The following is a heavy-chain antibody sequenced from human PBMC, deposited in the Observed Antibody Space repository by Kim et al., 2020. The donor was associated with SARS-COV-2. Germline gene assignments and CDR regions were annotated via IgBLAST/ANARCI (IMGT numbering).Heavy chain of an antibody. CDR3: ARDRGHPSYYFDY. J-gene: IGHJ4*02. D-gene: IGHD2-15*01. V-gene: IGHV4-31*02. Sequence: YNPSLRSRITISVDTSKNQFSLKLSSGTAADTAVYYCARDRGHPSYYFDYWGQGTLVTVSS.